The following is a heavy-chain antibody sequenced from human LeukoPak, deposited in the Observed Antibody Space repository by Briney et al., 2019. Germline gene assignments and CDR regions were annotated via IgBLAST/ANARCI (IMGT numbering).Heavy chain of an antibody. Sequence: SETLSLTCAAYDGSFSGYYWSWIRQPPGKGLEWIGEINHSGSTNYNPSLKSRVTISLDTSKSQFSLKLSSVTAADTAVYYCAGSPKWLLVSGALDYWGQGTLVTVSS. CDR3: AGSPKWLLVSGALDY. V-gene: IGHV4-34*01. CDR1: DGSFSGYY. D-gene: IGHD3-22*01. J-gene: IGHJ4*02. CDR2: INHSGST.